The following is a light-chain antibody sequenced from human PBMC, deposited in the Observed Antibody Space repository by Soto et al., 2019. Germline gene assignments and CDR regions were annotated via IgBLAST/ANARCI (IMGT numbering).Light chain of an antibody. CDR3: QQRKT. CDR2: DAT. V-gene: IGKV3-11*01. J-gene: IGKJ4*01. CDR1: QSDSSY. Sequence: EIVLTQSPATLALSPGERATLSCRASQSDSSYLAWYQQKPGQAPRLVIYDATNRDTGIPARFSGSGSGTNFTLTISSLEPEDFAVYYCQQRKTFGGGTKVDIK.